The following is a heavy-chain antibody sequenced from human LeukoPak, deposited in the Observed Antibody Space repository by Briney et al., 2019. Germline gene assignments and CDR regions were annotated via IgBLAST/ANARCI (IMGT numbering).Heavy chain of an antibody. V-gene: IGHV3-30*18. CDR2: ISYDGSNK. CDR1: GFTFSSYG. J-gene: IGHJ4*02. Sequence: GRSPRLSCAASGFTFSSYGMHWVRQAPGKGLEWVAVISYDGSNKYYADSVKGRFTISRDNSKNTLYLQMNSLRAEDTAVYYCAKDGSDCSSTSCYWLGDFDYWGQGTLVTVSS. D-gene: IGHD2-2*01. CDR3: AKDGSDCSSTSCYWLGDFDY.